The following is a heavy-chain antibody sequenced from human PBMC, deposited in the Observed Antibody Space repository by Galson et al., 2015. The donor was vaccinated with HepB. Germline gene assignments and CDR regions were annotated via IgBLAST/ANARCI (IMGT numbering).Heavy chain of an antibody. Sequence: SLRLSCAASGFTFSNYSITWVRQAPGQGLEWVSAISESGDGTYYADSVRGRFTISRDNSKNTLYLQMNSLRADDTAVYYCAKDAALGSASPSFDNGCQVTL. D-gene: IGHD6-19*01. CDR2: ISESGDGT. J-gene: IGHJ4*02. V-gene: IGHV3-23*01. CDR3: AKDAALGSASPSFDN. CDR1: GFTFSNYS.